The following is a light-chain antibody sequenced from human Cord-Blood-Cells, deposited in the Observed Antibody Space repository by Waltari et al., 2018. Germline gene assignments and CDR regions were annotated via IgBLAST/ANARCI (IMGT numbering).Light chain of an antibody. CDR1: QGISSY. CDR3: QQLNSYPLT. J-gene: IGKJ4*01. V-gene: IGKV1-9*01. Sequence: IQLTQPPSFPSAPVGHRVTLPCRASQGISSYLAWYQQKPGKAPKLLIYAASTLQSGVPSRFSGSGSGTEFTLTISSLQPEDFATYYCQQLNSYPLTFGGGTKVEIK. CDR2: AAS.